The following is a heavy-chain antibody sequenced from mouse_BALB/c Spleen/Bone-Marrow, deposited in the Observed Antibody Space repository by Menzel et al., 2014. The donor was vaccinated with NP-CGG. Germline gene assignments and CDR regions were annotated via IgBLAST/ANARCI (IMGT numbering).Heavy chain of an antibody. CDR1: GYTFTSYH. CDR2: INPGNGGT. V-gene: IGHV1S81*02. Sequence: VQLVESGAELVKPGASVKLSCKASGYTFTSYHMYWVKQRPGQGLEWIGEINPGNGGTNFNEKFKSRATLTVDKSSSTAYMQLSSLTSEDSAVYYCTRGRTWDFDYWGQGTTLTVSS. J-gene: IGHJ2*01. CDR3: TRGRTWDFDY. D-gene: IGHD4-1*01.